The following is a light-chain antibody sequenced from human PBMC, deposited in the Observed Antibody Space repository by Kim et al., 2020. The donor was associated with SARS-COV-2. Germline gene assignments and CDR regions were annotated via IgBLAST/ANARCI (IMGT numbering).Light chain of an antibody. CDR3: EQYKKWPPWT. CDR2: GAS. V-gene: IGKV3-15*01. J-gene: IGKJ1*01. Sequence: EIVMTQSPATLSVSPGERATLSCRASQSVSSNLAWYQQKPGQAPRLLIYGASTRATGIPARFSGSGSGTAFTLTISSLQAEDFAVYYCEQYKKWPPWTFGQGNKVDIK. CDR1: QSVSSN.